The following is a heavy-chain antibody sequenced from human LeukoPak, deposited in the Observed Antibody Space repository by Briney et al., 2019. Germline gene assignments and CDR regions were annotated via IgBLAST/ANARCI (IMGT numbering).Heavy chain of an antibody. J-gene: IGHJ4*02. V-gene: IGHV3-66*04. CDR2: IYSGGST. CDR3: ARRGY. Sequence: PGGSLRLSCAASGFTFSSYGMSWVRQAPGKGLEWVSVIYSGGSTYYADSVKGRFTISRDNSKNTLYLQMNSLRAEDTAVYYCARRGYWGQGTLVTVSS. CDR1: GFTFSSYG.